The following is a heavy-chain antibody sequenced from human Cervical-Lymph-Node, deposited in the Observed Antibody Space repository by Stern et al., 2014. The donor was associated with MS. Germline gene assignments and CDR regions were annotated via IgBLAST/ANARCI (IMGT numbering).Heavy chain of an antibody. J-gene: IGHJ6*02. Sequence: QVTLKESGPTLVKPTQTLTLTCTFSGFSLSTSGVGVGWLRQPPGKALEWLAIIYWDYDKRYSPSLKSRLTITKDASKNQVVLTMTNMDPVDTATYYCAHRRYSQAYYYGMDVWGQGTTVTVSS. V-gene: IGHV2-5*02. CDR2: IYWDYDK. CDR1: GFSLSTSGVG. CDR3: AHRRYSQAYYYGMDV. D-gene: IGHD2-15*01.